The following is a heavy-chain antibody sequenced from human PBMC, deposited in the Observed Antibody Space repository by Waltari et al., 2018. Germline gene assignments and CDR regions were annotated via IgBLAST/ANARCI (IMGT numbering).Heavy chain of an antibody. D-gene: IGHD5-12*01. J-gene: IGHJ5*02. CDR3: ARGGYSGYDGWFDP. V-gene: IGHV4-59*01. CDR2: LYYSGST. Sequence: QVQLQESGPGLVKPSETLSLTCTVSGGSISSYYWSWIRQPPGKGLEWIGYLYYSGSTNYNPSLKSRVIISVDTSKNQFSLKLNSVTAADTAVYYCARGGYSGYDGWFDPWGQGTLVTVSS. CDR1: GGSISSYY.